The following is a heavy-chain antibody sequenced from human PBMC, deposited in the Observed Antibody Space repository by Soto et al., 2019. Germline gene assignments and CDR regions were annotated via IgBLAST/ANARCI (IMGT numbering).Heavy chain of an antibody. CDR3: ARKVPGSTSRPDYWYFDL. J-gene: IGHJ2*01. CDR2: ISGGGDAP. D-gene: IGHD3-10*01. V-gene: IGHV3-23*01. CDR1: GFTFINYA. Sequence: EVQLLESGGGLVQPGGSLRLSCAGSGFTFINYAMNWVRQAPGKGLEWVSTISGGGDAPFFADSVRGRFTISRDNSKNTVTLQMNNLGGDDTAVYFCARKVPGSTSRPDYWYFDLWGRGTLVTVSS.